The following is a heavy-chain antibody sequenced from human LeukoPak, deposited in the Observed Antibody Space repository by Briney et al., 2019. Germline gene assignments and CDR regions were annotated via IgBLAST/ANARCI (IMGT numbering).Heavy chain of an antibody. V-gene: IGHV3-53*01. D-gene: IGHD3-22*01. CDR2: IYSSGST. Sequence: GGSLRLSCAASGFTVNNNYMSWVRQAPGKGLEWGSVIYSSGSTYYADSVKGRFTISRDISKNSLYLQMTSLRAEDTAVYYCARDLGYYASSSNWGQGTLVTVSS. J-gene: IGHJ4*02. CDR3: ARDLGYYASSSN. CDR1: GFTVNNNY.